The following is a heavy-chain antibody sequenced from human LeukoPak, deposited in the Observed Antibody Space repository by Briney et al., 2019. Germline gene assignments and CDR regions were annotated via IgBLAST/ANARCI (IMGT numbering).Heavy chain of an antibody. D-gene: IGHD1-7*01. CDR2: IYSGGST. J-gene: IGHJ6*03. Sequence: GSLRLSCAASGFTFSSYNMSWVRQAPGKGLEWVSVIYSGGSTYYADSVKGRFTISRDNSKNTLYLQMNSLRAEDTAVYYCARGTRITGTYSGYYYYMDVWGKGTTVTVSS. CDR3: ARGTRITGTYSGYYYYMDV. CDR1: GFTFSSYN. V-gene: IGHV3-53*01.